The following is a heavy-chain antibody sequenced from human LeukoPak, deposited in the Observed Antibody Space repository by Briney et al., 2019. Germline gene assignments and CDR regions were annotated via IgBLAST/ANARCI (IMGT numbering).Heavy chain of an antibody. J-gene: IGHJ4*02. Sequence: SETLSLTCTVSGGSISSYYWSWIRQPPGKGLEWTGYIYYSGSTNYNPSLKSRVTISVDTSKNQFSLKLSSVTAADTAVYYCARSEYSSSWALFDYWGQGTLVTVSS. CDR3: ARSEYSSSWALFDY. CDR1: GGSISSYY. D-gene: IGHD6-13*01. V-gene: IGHV4-59*01. CDR2: IYYSGST.